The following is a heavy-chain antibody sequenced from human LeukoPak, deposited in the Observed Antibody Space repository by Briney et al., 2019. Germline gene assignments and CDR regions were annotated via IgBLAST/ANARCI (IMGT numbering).Heavy chain of an antibody. D-gene: IGHD3-22*01. CDR1: GFTFSSYA. J-gene: IGHJ4*02. V-gene: IGHV3-23*01. CDR2: ISGSGGST. Sequence: GGSLRLSCAASGFTFSSYAMSWVRQAPGKGLEWVSAISGSGGSTYYADSVKGRFTISRDNSKNTLYLQMNSLRAEDTAVYYCAKDRYYYDSSGYLGPGDYWGQGTLVTVSS. CDR3: AKDRYYYDSSGYLGPGDY.